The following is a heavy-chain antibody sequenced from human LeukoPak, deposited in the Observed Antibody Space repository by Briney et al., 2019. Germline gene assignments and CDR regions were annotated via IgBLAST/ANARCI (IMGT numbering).Heavy chain of an antibody. D-gene: IGHD5-18*01. CDR2: IYWDDDK. CDR1: GFSLSPSGVG. CDR3: AHISYTTMTQFADY. Sequence: SGPTLVNPTQTLTLICTFSGFSLSPSGVGVGWIRQPPGKALEWLTLIYWDDDKRYSPSLNNRLTITRDTSKDQVVLTMTNMDPVDTATYYCAHISYTTMTQFADYWGQGTLVTVSS. J-gene: IGHJ4*02. V-gene: IGHV2-5*02.